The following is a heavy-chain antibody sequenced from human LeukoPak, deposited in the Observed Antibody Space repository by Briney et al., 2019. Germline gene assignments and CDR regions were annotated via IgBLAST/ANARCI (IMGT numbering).Heavy chain of an antibody. CDR3: ARGLGDGYKFYFDS. V-gene: IGHV4-59*01. CDR1: GDSISRYY. J-gene: IGHJ4*02. D-gene: IGHD5-24*01. CDR2: MFYSGTT. Sequence: SETLSLTCTVSGDSISRYYWTWLRQLPGKGLEWVGYMFYSGTTNYNPSLKRRVTISIDTSKNQFSLKLSSVTAADTAMYYCARGLGDGYKFYFDSWGRGTLVAVSS.